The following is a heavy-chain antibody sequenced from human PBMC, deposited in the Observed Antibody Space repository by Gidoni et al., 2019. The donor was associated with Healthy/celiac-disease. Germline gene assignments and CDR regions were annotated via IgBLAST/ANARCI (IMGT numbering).Heavy chain of an antibody. J-gene: IGHJ6*02. CDR3: TRDILTGYYKDYYYGMDV. D-gene: IGHD3-9*01. CDR2: IRSKAYGWTT. CDR1: GFTFGDYA. V-gene: IGHV3-49*05. Sequence: ESGGGLVKPGRSLRLSCTASGFTFGDYAMRWFRQAPGKGLEWVGFIRSKAYGWTTEYAASVKGRFTISRDDSKSIAYLQMNSLKTEDTAVYYCTRDILTGYYKDYYYGMDVWGQGTTVTVSS.